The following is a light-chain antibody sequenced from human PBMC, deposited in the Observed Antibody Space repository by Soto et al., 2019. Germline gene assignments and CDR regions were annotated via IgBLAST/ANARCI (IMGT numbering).Light chain of an antibody. CDR3: SSYRTNTTVV. J-gene: IGLJ2*01. Sequence: QLVLTQPASVSGSPGQSITISCTGTSSDVGGYNYVSWYQQHPGKAPKVMIYEVSNRPSGVSNRFSGSKSGNTASLTISGLQAEDEADYYCSSYRTNTTVVFGGGTKLTVL. V-gene: IGLV2-14*01. CDR2: EVS. CDR1: SSDVGGYNY.